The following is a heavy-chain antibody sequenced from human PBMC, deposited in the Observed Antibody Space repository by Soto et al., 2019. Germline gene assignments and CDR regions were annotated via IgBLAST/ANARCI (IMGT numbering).Heavy chain of an antibody. D-gene: IGHD4-17*01. CDR3: ARDRNDYRRGFDP. J-gene: IGHJ5*02. V-gene: IGHV4-59*01. CDR2: IYYSGST. CDR1: GGSISSYY. Sequence: PSETLSLTCTVSGGSISSYYWSWIRQPPGRGLEWIGYIYYSGSTNYNPSLKSRVTISVDTSKNQFSLKLSSVTAADTAVYYCARDRNDYRRGFDPWGQGTLVTVSS.